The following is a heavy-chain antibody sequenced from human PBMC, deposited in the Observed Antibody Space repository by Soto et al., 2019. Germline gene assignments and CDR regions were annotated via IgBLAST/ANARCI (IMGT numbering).Heavy chain of an antibody. D-gene: IGHD2-15*01. Sequence: VQLLESGGGLIQPGGSLRLSCAASGFTFSYGIHWLRQAPGKGLEWVAYISYDSSNKFYGDSVKGRFTISRDNSKNTQFLQMNSLRAEETAVYYCAKLVIGYCSGNTCDDYWGQGTLVAVSS. CDR3: AKLVIGYCSGNTCDDY. CDR1: GFTFSYG. CDR2: ISYDSSNK. V-gene: IGHV3-30*18. J-gene: IGHJ4*02.